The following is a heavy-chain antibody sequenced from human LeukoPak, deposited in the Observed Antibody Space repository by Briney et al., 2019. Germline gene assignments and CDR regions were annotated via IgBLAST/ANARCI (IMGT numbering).Heavy chain of an antibody. CDR1: GFTFSSYA. J-gene: IGHJ6*03. D-gene: IGHD4-17*01. Sequence: PGGSLRLSCAASGFTFSSYAMSWVRQAPGKGLEWVSTLSGSGGSTYYADSVKGRFTISRDNSKITLYLQINSLRVEDTAVYYCAKVGTTVTTYYYYYMDVWGKGTTVTVSS. CDR3: AKVGTTVTTYYYYYMDV. V-gene: IGHV3-23*01. CDR2: LSGSGGST.